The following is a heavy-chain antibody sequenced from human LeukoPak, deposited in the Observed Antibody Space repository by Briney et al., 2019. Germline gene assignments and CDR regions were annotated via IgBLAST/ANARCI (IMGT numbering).Heavy chain of an antibody. Sequence: ASVKVSCKASGYTFTGYYMHWVRQAPGQGLEWMGWINPNSGGTNYAQKFQGRVTMTRDTSISTAYMELSRLRSDDTAVYYCAREIVVITPLDAFDIWGQGTMVTVSS. CDR3: AREIVVITPLDAFDI. CDR1: GYTFTGYY. CDR2: INPNSGGT. D-gene: IGHD3-22*01. J-gene: IGHJ3*02. V-gene: IGHV1-2*02.